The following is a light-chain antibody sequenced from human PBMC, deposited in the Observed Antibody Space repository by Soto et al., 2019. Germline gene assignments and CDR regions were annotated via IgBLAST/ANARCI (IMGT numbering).Light chain of an antibody. J-gene: IGKJ1*01. CDR3: QQRSNWPRT. CDR1: QSVSSY. V-gene: IGKV3-11*01. Sequence: EIVLTQSPATLSLSPGERATLSCRASQSVSSYLAWYQQKPGQAPRLLIYDASNRATGIPARFSGSGSGTDFTLTISSLEPEDFAAYYCQQRSNWPRTFGQGTKVESK. CDR2: DAS.